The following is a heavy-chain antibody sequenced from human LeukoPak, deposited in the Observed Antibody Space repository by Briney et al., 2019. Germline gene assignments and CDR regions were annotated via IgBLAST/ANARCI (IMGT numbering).Heavy chain of an antibody. CDR1: GFTFDDYA. CDR3: AKGDGELYGSGSYFFDY. V-gene: IGHV3-9*01. D-gene: IGHD3-10*01. Sequence: GRSLRLSCTASGFTFDDYAMHWVRQAPGKGLEWVSIISWNSGSIAYADSVKGRFTISRDNAKNSLYLQMNSLRAEDTALYYCAKGDGELYGSGSYFFDYWGQGTLVTVSS. J-gene: IGHJ4*02. CDR2: ISWNSGSI.